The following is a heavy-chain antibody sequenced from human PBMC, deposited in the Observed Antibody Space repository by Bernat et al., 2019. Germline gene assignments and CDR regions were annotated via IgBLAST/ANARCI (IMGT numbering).Heavy chain of an antibody. D-gene: IGHD2-2*01. J-gene: IGHJ6*02. CDR2: IYSGGST. CDR3: ARDSPYCRITRSYGYNYYGMDF. Sequence: EVQLVESGGGLVQPGGSLRLSCAASGFTVSSNYMSWVRQAPGKGLEWVSVIYSGGSTYYADSVKGRFTISRHNSKNTLYLQMNSLTAEDTAVYYCARDSPYCRITRSYGYNYYGMDFWGQGTPVTVSS. V-gene: IGHV3-53*04. CDR1: GFTVSSNY.